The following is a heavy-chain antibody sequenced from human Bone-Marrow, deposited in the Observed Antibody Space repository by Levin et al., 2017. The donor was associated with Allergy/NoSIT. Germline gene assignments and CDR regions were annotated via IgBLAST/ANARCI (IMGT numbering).Heavy chain of an antibody. CDR1: GFTFSSYA. CDR2: ISYDGSNK. CDR3: ARVLVRGYGGNSYYYYYGMDG. D-gene: IGHD4-23*01. V-gene: IGHV3-30*04. J-gene: IGHJ6*02. Sequence: GGSLRLSCAASGFTFSSYAMHWVRQAPGKGLEWVAVISYDGSNKYYADSVKGRFTISRDNSKNTLYLQMNSLRAEDTAVYYCARVLVRGYGGNSYYYYYGMDGWGQGTTVTVSS.